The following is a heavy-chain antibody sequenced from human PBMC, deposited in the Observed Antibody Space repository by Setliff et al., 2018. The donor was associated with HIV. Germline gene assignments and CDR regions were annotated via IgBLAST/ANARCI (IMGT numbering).Heavy chain of an antibody. J-gene: IGHJ6*03. V-gene: IGHV2-5*02. CDR3: GHTGGGDLIDV. CDR1: GFSLRSRGVG. D-gene: IGHD2-21*02. Sequence: SGPTLVNPTQTLTLTCTFSGFSLRSRGVGVGWIRQPPGKALEWLALIYWDDDKHYSPSVKSRLTISKYTSKNQVVLRIINTDPTDTGKYYCGHTGGGDLIDVWGVGTTVTVSS. CDR2: IYWDDDK.